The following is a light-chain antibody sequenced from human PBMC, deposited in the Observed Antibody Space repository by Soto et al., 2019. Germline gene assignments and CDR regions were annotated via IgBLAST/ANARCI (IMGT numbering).Light chain of an antibody. CDR2: GVT. Sequence: QSVLTQPASVSGSPGQSITISCTGTSSVVGAYNYVSWYQQYPGKAPKLMIYGVTNRPSGVSNRFSGSKTGNTASLTISGLQAEDEADYYCFSHRGGDSHVFGTGTKVTVL. CDR3: FSHRGGDSHV. CDR1: SSVVGAYNY. J-gene: IGLJ1*01. V-gene: IGLV2-14*01.